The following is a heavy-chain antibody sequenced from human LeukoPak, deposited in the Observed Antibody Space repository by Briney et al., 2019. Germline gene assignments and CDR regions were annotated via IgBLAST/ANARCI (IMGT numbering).Heavy chain of an antibody. Sequence: GGSLRLSCAASGFTFSSHAMHWVRQASGKGLEWVAVISYDGSKKYYADSVKGRFTISRDNSKNTLYLQMNSLRAEDTAVYYCARDPGTGSNYFDCWGQGTLVTVSS. V-gene: IGHV3-30*04. J-gene: IGHJ4*02. D-gene: IGHD1-14*01. CDR1: GFTFSSHA. CDR3: ARDPGTGSNYFDC. CDR2: ISYDGSKK.